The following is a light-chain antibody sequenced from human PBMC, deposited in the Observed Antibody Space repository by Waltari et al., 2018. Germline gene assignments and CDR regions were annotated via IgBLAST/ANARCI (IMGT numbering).Light chain of an antibody. V-gene: IGKV1-33*01. CDR1: QDISNY. CDR3: QQYDNLPYT. Sequence: DIQMTQSQSSLSASVGDRVTITCQASQDISNYLNWYQQKPGKVPKLLIYYASNLETGVPSRFSGSGSGTDFTFTISSLQPEDIATYYCQQYDNLPYTFGQGTKLEIK. J-gene: IGKJ2*01. CDR2: YAS.